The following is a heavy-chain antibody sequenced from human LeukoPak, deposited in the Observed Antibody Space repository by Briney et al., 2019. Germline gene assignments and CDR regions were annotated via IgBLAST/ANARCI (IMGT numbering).Heavy chain of an antibody. Sequence: PSETLSLTCTVSGGSISYYYWGWIRQPPGKGLKWIGYIYYSGTTNYSPSLKSRVTISVDTSKNQFSLKVTSVTAADTAVYYCARHSYSSAWYVDYWGQGTLVTVSS. CDR2: IYYSGTT. CDR3: ARHSYSSAWYVDY. V-gene: IGHV4-59*08. D-gene: IGHD6-19*01. J-gene: IGHJ4*02. CDR1: GGSISYYY.